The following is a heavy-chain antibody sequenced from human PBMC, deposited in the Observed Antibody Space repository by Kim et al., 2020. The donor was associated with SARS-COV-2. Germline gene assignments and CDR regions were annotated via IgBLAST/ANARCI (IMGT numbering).Heavy chain of an antibody. CDR3: AKLPTWGSGSYFDY. V-gene: IGHV3-30*18. J-gene: IGHJ4*02. CDR2: ISYDGSNK. D-gene: IGHD7-27*01. Sequence: GGSLRLSCAASGFTFSSYGMHWVRQAPGKGLEWVAVISYDGSNKYYADSVKGPFTISRDNSKNTLYLQMNSLRAEDTAVYYCAKLPTWGSGSYFDYWGQGTLVTVSS. CDR1: GFTFSSYG.